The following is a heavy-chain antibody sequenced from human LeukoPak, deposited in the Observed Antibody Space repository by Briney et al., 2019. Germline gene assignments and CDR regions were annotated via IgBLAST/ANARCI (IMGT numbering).Heavy chain of an antibody. CDR3: ARDRAMYSSSWTDYYFDY. D-gene: IGHD6-13*01. CDR2: IYYSGST. Sequence: VKPSETLSLTCTVSGGSISSYYWSWIRQPPGKGLEWIGYIYYSGSTNYNPSLKSRVTISVDTSKNQFSLKLSSVTAADTAVYYCARDRAMYSSSWTDYYFDYWGQGTLVTVSS. CDR1: GGSISSYY. J-gene: IGHJ4*02. V-gene: IGHV4-59*01.